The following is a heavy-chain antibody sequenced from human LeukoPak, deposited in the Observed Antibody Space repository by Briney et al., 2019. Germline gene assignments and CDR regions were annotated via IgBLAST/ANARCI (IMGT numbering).Heavy chain of an antibody. CDR3: ARTRGSWSLDF. CDR2: IKQDGSEK. Sequence: GGSLRLSCAASGFTFSSYWMTWVRQAPGKGLEWVANIKQDGSEKYYVDSVKGRFTISRDNAKNSLYLQMNSLRAEDTAVYYCARTRGSWSLDFWGQGTLVTVSS. CDR1: GFTFSSYW. D-gene: IGHD6-13*01. J-gene: IGHJ4*02. V-gene: IGHV3-7*01.